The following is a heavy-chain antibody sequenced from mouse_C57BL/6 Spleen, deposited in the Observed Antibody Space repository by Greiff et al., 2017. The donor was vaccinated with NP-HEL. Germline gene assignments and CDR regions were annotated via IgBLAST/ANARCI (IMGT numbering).Heavy chain of an antibody. CDR1: GYSISSGYY. V-gene: IGHV3-6*01. Sequence: EVKVEESGPGLVKPSQSLSLTCSVTGYSISSGYYWNWIRQFPGNKLEWMGYISYDGSNNYNPSLKNRISITRDTSKNQFFLKLNSVTTEDTATYYCAREGDGYDEERMDYWGQGTSVTVSS. CDR3: AREGDGYDEERMDY. CDR2: ISYDGSN. J-gene: IGHJ4*01. D-gene: IGHD2-2*01.